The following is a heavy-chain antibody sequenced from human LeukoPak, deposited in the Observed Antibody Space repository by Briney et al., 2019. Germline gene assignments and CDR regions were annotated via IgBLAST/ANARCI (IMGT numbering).Heavy chain of an antibody. J-gene: IGHJ5*02. CDR3: ARLRFLEWLQSFDP. CDR2: ISTDNGNT. D-gene: IGHD3-3*01. Sequence: ASVKVSCKASGYTFTGYHMHWVRQAPGQGLEWMGWISTDNGNTNYARNFQGRVTMTTDTSTSTAYMELRSLRSDDTAIYYCARLRFLEWLQSFDPWGQGTLVTVSS. V-gene: IGHV1-18*04. CDR1: GYTFTGYH.